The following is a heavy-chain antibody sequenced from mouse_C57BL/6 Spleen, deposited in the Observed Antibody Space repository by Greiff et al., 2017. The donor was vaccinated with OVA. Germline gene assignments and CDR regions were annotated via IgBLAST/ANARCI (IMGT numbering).Heavy chain of an antibody. CDR3: ARYGYGAWFAY. J-gene: IGHJ3*01. D-gene: IGHD2-2*01. V-gene: IGHV1-64*01. CDR1: GYTFTSYW. Sequence: QVQLQQSGAELVKPGASVKLSCKASGYTFTSYWMHWVKQRPGQGLEWIGMIHPNSGSTNYNEKFKSKATLTVDKSSSTAYMQLSSLTSEDSAVYYGARYGYGAWFAYWGQGTLVTVSA. CDR2: IHPNSGST.